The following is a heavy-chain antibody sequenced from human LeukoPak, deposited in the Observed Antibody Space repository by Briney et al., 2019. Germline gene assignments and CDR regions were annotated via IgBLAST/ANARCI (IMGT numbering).Heavy chain of an antibody. D-gene: IGHD4-17*01. J-gene: IGHJ4*02. Sequence: PGGSLRLSCAASEFTFSSYAMTWVRQAPGKGLEWVSAISGSGGHTYYAASVKGRFTISRDNSKNTLYLQMNSLRAEDTAVYYCAKETIRGSYGDYLGFDYWGQGTLVTVSS. V-gene: IGHV3-23*01. CDR2: ISGSGGHT. CDR3: AKETIRGSYGDYLGFDY. CDR1: EFTFSSYA.